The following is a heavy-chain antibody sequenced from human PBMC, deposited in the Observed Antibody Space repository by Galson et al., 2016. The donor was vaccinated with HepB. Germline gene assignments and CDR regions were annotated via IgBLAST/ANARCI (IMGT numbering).Heavy chain of an antibody. Sequence: SLRLSCAASGFIVSDNYMAWVRQAPGKGLEWISTIYAGGGTNYADFLKGRFTISRDNSKNTLYLQMYSLRAEDTALYYCAREGPSGSYYFWGQGTLVTVSS. J-gene: IGHJ4*02. CDR2: IYAGGGT. V-gene: IGHV3-66*01. CDR1: GFIVSDNY. CDR3: AREGPSGSYYF. D-gene: IGHD1-26*01.